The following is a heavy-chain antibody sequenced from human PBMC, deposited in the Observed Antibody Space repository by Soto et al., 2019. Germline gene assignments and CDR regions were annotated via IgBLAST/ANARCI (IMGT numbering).Heavy chain of an antibody. V-gene: IGHV3-48*03. CDR1: GFTFSSYE. J-gene: IGHJ6*02. CDR2: ISSSGSTI. CDR3: ARVSSGGSGYTAPIRYYYGMDV. Sequence: EVQLVESGGGLVQPGGPLRLSCAASGFTFSSYEMNWVRQAPGKGLEWVSYISSSGSTIYYADSVKGRFTISRDNAKNSLYLQMNSLRAEDTAVYYCARVSSGGSGYTAPIRYYYGMDVWGQGTTVTVSS. D-gene: IGHD3-22*01.